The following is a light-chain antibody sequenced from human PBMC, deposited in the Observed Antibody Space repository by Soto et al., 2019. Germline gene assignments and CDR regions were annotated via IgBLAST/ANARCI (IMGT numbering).Light chain of an antibody. J-gene: IGKJ1*01. V-gene: IGKV1-39*01. CDR3: QQYNSYSLT. CDR1: QSISSY. Sequence: DIQMTQSPSSLSASVGDRVTITCRASQSISSYLNWYQQKPGKAPKLLIYAASSLQSGVPSRFSGSGSGTEYTLTISSLQPDDFATYYCQQYNSYSLTFGQATKVDIK. CDR2: AAS.